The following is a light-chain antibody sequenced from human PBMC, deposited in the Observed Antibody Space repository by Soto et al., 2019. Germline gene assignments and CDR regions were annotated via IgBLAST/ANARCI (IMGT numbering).Light chain of an antibody. J-gene: IGKJ1*01. CDR1: QTITSNY. CDR2: AAS. V-gene: IGKV3-20*01. Sequence: EIVLTQSPGTLSLSPGERATLSCRASQTITSNYLAWYQQKAGQAPRLLIYAASSRATGISDRFSGSGSGTDFTLTISRLEPEDFAVYYCQQYACSPRTFGLGTKVEIK. CDR3: QQYACSPRT.